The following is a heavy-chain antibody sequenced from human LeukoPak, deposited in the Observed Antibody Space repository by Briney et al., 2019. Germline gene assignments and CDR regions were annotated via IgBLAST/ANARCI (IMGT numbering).Heavy chain of an antibody. CDR3: AGGLGDNDN. J-gene: IGHJ4*02. D-gene: IGHD2-21*01. CDR1: GLTVSDNY. Sequence: GGSLRLSCAASGLTVSDNYMTWVRQAPGKGLEWVSVISSGGSPYYADSVKDRFTISRDNSKNTLHLQMNSLRAEDTAVYYCAGGLGDNDNWGQGTLSPSPQ. CDR2: ISSGGSP. V-gene: IGHV3-66*01.